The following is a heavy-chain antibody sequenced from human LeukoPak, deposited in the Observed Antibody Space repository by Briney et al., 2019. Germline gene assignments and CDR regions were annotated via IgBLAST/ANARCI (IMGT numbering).Heavy chain of an antibody. V-gene: IGHV3-23*01. CDR3: AKGKAYNTDNWFDP. CDR2: ISGSGGST. CDR1: GFTFSSYA. J-gene: IGHJ5*02. Sequence: GGSLRLSCAASGFTFSSYAMSWVRQAPGKGLEWVSAISGSGGSTYYADSVKVRFTISRDNSKNTLYLRMNSLRAEDTAVYYCAKGKAYNTDNWFDPWGQGTLVTVSS. D-gene: IGHD5-18*01.